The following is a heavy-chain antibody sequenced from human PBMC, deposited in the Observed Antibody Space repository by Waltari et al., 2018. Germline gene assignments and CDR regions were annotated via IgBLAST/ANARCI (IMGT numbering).Heavy chain of an antibody. CDR3: ARDLGQGVRGYYMDV. J-gene: IGHJ6*03. D-gene: IGHD3-10*01. V-gene: IGHV1-2*02. CDR2: INPNSGGT. Sequence: QVQLVQSRAEVKKPGALVKVSCKASGYTFTGYDMHWVRQAPGQGLEWMGWINPNSGGTNYAQKFQGRVTMTRDTSISTAYMELSRLRSDDTAVYYCARDLGQGVRGYYMDVWGKGTTVTVSS. CDR1: GYTFTGYD.